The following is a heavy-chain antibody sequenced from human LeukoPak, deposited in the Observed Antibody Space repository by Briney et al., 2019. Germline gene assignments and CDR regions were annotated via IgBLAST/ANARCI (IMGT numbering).Heavy chain of an antibody. CDR1: RFTFNSYG. CDR2: ISYDGSNK. J-gene: IGHJ4*02. CDR3: ANPAGITMVRSPIFDY. V-gene: IGHV3-30*18. Sequence: QAGVSLRLSCAASRFTFNSYGMHWVRQAPGKGLEGVTVISYDGSNKYYADSVKGRFTISRDNSKNTLYLQMNSLRAEDTAVYYCANPAGITMVRSPIFDYWGQGTLVTVSS. D-gene: IGHD3-10*01.